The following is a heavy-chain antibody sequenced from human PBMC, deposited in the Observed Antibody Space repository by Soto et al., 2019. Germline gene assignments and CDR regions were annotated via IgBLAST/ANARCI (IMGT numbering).Heavy chain of an antibody. Sequence: QVQLVQSGAEVKKPGASVKVSCKASGYTFTDYYMHWVRQAPGQGLEWMGWINPNSGGTNYAQKFQGRVTMTRVTSISTAYMELSRLRSDDTAVYYCESSRDGYNQYKWFDPWGQGTQVTGYS. CDR2: INPNSGGT. CDR1: GYTFTDYY. V-gene: IGHV1-2*02. J-gene: IGHJ5*02. CDR3: ESSRDGYNQYKWFDP. D-gene: IGHD5-12*01.